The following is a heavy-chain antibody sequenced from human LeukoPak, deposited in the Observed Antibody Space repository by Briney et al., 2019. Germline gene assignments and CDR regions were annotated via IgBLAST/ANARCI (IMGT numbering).Heavy chain of an antibody. Sequence: PGGSLRLSCAASGFTFSSYGMHWVRQAPGKGLEWVAVIWYDGSNKYYSDSVKGRFTISRDNSKNTLYLQMNSLRAEDTAAYYCAKDGGWVAQGLFDYWGQGTLVTVSS. V-gene: IGHV3-33*06. CDR3: AKDGGWVAQGLFDY. J-gene: IGHJ4*02. D-gene: IGHD2-15*01. CDR1: GFTFSSYG. CDR2: IWYDGSNK.